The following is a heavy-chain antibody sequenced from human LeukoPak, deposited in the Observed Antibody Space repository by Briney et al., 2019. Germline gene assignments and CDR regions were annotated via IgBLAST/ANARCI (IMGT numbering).Heavy chain of an antibody. CDR1: GFTFSDYS. CDR3: ARVDGYAVAT. D-gene: IGHD5-24*01. V-gene: IGHV3-7*01. CDR2: IKQDGSEK. Sequence: GGSLRLSCAASGFTFSDYSMNWVRQAPGKGLEWVANIKQDGSEKYYVDSVKGRFTISRDNAKNSLYLQMNSLRAEDTAVYYCARVDGYAVATWGQGTLVTASS. J-gene: IGHJ5*02.